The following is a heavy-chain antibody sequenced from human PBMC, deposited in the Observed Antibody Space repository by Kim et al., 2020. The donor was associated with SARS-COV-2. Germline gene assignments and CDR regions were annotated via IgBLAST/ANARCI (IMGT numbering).Heavy chain of an antibody. D-gene: IGHD2-21*02. J-gene: IGHJ4*02. V-gene: IGHV4-59*01. Sequence: SPSRGSQDTISVDTAKNQFALKLSSVTAADTAVYYCARDGRDPANFDYWGRGTLVTVSS. CDR3: ARDGRDPANFDY.